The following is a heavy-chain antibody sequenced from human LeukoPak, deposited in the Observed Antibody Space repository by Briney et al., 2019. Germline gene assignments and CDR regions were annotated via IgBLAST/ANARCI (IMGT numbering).Heavy chain of an antibody. CDR2: ISGSGGST. CDR3: AKDSRDGRTYDSTHYHYGMDV. Sequence: GGSLRLSCAASGFTFSSYAMSWVRQAPGKGLEWVSAISGSGGSTYYADSVKGRFTISRDNSKNTLYLQMNSLRAEDTAVYYFAKDSRDGRTYDSTHYHYGMDVWGQGTTVTVSS. CDR1: GFTFSSYA. J-gene: IGHJ6*02. D-gene: IGHD3-16*01. V-gene: IGHV3-23*01.